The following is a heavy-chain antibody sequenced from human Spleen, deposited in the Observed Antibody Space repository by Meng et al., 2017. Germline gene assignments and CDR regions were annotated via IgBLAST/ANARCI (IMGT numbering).Heavy chain of an antibody. CDR1: GYTFPDYY. J-gene: IGHJ4*02. CDR2: INPKSGDT. CDR3: ARDEDISAAGYLLGDF. Sequence: ASVKVSCKASGYTFPDYYLHWVRRAPGQGLEWMGRINPKSGDTHYAQKFQGRVTMTGDTSISTAYMEPSGLRSDDTAMYYCARDEDISAAGYLLGDFWGQGTLVTVSS. D-gene: IGHD6-13*01. V-gene: IGHV1-2*06.